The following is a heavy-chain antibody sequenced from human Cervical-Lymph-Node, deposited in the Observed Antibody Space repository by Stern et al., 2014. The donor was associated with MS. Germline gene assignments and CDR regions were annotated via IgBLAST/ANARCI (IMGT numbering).Heavy chain of an antibody. CDR3: AKAAAGFYLYYTMDV. CDR1: GFTFDDYT. Sequence: EVQLVESGGGLVQPGRSLRLSCAASGFTFDDYTMYWVRQAPGKGLEWVSGFSWNSGNIGYADSVKGRFTISRDNAKNSLYLQMNSLRAEDTALYYCAKAAAGFYLYYTMDVWGQGTTVTVSS. J-gene: IGHJ6*02. CDR2: FSWNSGNI. D-gene: IGHD6-13*01. V-gene: IGHV3-9*01.